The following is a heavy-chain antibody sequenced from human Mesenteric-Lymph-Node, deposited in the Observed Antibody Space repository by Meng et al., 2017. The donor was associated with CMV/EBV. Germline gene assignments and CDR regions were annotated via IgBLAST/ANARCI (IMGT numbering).Heavy chain of an antibody. D-gene: IGHD1-26*01. CDR3: ARGRRGIVNFDY. J-gene: IGHJ4*02. Sequence: TVSGDSISSGGYSWSLIRQHPRNGLEWIGYIYYTGSTYYNPSLNSRLSISVDTSKNQFSLNLSSVTAADTAVYYCARGRRGIVNFDYWGQGTLVTVSS. CDR2: IYYTGST. CDR1: GDSISSGGYS. V-gene: IGHV4-31*03.